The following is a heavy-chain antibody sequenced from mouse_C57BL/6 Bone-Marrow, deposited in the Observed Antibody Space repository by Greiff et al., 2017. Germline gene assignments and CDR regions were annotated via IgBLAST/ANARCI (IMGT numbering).Heavy chain of an antibody. CDR2: ISSGGSYT. J-gene: IGHJ4*01. V-gene: IGHV5-6*01. Sequence: EVKLMESGGDLVKPGGSLKLSCAASGFTFSSYGMSWVRQTPDKRLEWVATISSGGSYTYYPDSVKGRFTISRDNAKNTLYLQMSSLKSEDTAMYYCARGRYDGGFYAMDYWGQGTSVTVSS. CDR3: ARGRYDGGFYAMDY. CDR1: GFTFSSYG. D-gene: IGHD2-12*01.